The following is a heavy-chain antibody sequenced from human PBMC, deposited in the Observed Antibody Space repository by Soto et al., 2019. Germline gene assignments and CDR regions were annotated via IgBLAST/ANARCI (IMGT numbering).Heavy chain of an antibody. J-gene: IGHJ6*02. Sequence: QVQLVQSGAEVKKPGASVKVSCKASGYNFIRYRISWVRQDPGQGLEWMGRINGYHGNAKYAQKLMGRVTMTTDTSTTTADTELMCERSDDKVGFWCVIDDQFPRYVFCSAHSGAYVGMDVWGQGTTVTVT. D-gene: IGHD3-3*01. CDR1: GYNFIRYR. CDR2: INGYHGNA. V-gene: IGHV1-18*01. CDR3: VIDDQFPRYVFCSAHSGAYVGMDV.